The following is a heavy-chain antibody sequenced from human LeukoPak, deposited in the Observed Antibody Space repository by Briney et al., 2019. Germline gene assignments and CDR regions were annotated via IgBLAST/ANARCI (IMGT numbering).Heavy chain of an antibody. CDR1: GFTFSSYE. D-gene: IGHD3-10*01. V-gene: IGHV3-48*03. J-gene: IGHJ5*02. CDR2: ISSSGSTI. CDR3: ARGAGAGKLWFGESTYNWFDP. Sequence: GGSLRLSCAASGFTFSSYEMNWVRQAPGKGLEWVSYISSSGSTIYYADSVKGRFTISRDNAKNSLYLQMNSLRAEDTAVYYCARGAGAGKLWFGESTYNWFDPWGQGTLVTVSS.